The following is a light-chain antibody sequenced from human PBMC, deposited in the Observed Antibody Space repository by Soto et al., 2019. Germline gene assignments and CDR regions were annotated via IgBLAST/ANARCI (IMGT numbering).Light chain of an antibody. CDR3: QQYLITPWT. Sequence: EMVLTHSPATLSVSPWERVTLSCRASQSVSSNLAWYQQKPGQAPRLLIYGAFTRATGIPARFSGSGSGTDFTLTIGRLEPEDFAVYYCQQYLITPWTFGQGTKVDIK. V-gene: IGKV3-15*01. CDR1: QSVSSN. J-gene: IGKJ1*01. CDR2: GAF.